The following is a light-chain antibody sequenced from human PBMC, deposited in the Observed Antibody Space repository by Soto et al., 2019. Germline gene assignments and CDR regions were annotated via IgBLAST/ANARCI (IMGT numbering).Light chain of an antibody. Sequence: EVVLTQSPGTLSLSPGERATLSCRASSSVSNNYLARYQQNPGQAPRTLIFGSSYRATGIPDRFSGSGSGTDFTMTISRLEYEDFTMYYCQQYGSSPPYTFGLGTKLEMK. V-gene: IGKV3-20*01. CDR1: SSVSNNY. CDR3: QQYGSSPPYT. J-gene: IGKJ2*01. CDR2: GSS.